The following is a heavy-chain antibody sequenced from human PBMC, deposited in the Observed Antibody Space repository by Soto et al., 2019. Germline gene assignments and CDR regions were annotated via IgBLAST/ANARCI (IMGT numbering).Heavy chain of an antibody. CDR1: GGSISSGGYS. CDR2: IYHSGST. J-gene: IGHJ4*02. Sequence: PSETLSLTCAVSGGSISSGGYSWSWIRQPPGKGLEWIGYIYHSGSTYYNPSLKSRVTISVDRSKNQFSLKLSSVTAADTAVYYCAREYNIVLVPAATFDYWGQGTLVTVSS. D-gene: IGHD2-2*01. V-gene: IGHV4-30-2*01. CDR3: AREYNIVLVPAATFDY.